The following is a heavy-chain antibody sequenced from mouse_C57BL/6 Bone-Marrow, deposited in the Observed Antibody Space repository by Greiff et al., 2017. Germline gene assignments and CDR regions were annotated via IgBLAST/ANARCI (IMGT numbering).Heavy chain of an antibody. J-gene: IGHJ3*01. V-gene: IGHV1-55*01. D-gene: IGHD1-1*01. CDR2: IYPGSGST. Sequence: QVQLQQSGAELVKPGASVKMSCKASGYTFTSYWITWVKQRPGQGLEWIGDIYPGSGSTNYNEKFKSKATLTVDTSSSTAYMQLSSLTSEDSAVYYCAKIHGSSTWFAYWGQGTLVTVSA. CDR3: AKIHGSSTWFAY. CDR1: GYTFTSYW.